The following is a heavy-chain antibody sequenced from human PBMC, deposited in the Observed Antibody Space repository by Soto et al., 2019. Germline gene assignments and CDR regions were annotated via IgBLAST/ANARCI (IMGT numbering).Heavy chain of an antibody. CDR1: GGTFSSYR. D-gene: IGHD6-13*01. V-gene: IGHV1-69*01. J-gene: IGHJ4*02. CDR3: VRDSGAKLSSS. Sequence: PGESLKISCKASGGTFSSYRINWVRQAPGQGLEWVGGIVPIYRTADYAQKFQGRVTITADESARTSYMELRSLKSQDTAVYYCVRDSGAKLSSSWGQGTLVTVSS. CDR2: IVPIYRTA.